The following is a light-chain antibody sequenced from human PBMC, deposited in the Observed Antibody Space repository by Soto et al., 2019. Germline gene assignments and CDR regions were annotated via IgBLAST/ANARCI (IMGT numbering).Light chain of an antibody. CDR2: DAS. CDR3: QQRTDWLT. V-gene: IGKV3-11*01. Sequence: EVVLTQSPATLSLSPGERATLSCRASQSVSIYLALYQQKPGHAPRLLIYDASNRATGIPARFSGSGFGTDFTLTISSLEPEDFAVYYCQQRTDWLTFGGGTKVEIK. J-gene: IGKJ4*01. CDR1: QSVSIY.